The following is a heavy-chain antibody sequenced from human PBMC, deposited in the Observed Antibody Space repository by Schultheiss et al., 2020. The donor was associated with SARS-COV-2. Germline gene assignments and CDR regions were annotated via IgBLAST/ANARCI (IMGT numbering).Heavy chain of an antibody. V-gene: IGHV3-7*03. J-gene: IGHJ4*02. CDR3: ARDEEYPLLVFDY. CDR1: GFTFRNYW. CDR2: IKQDGSVQ. Sequence: GESLKISCAASGFTFRNYWMDWVRQAPGKGLQWVANIKQDGSVQHYVDSVRGRFIICRDNAKNSLYLQMNSLRAEDTAVYYCARDEEYPLLVFDYWGQGTLVTVSS. D-gene: IGHD2-2*01.